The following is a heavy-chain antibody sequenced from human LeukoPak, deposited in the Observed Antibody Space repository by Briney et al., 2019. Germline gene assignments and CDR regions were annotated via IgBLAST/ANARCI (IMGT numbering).Heavy chain of an antibody. J-gene: IGHJ4*02. CDR2: ISAYNGNT. CDR3: ARVYYGSGSYLDY. D-gene: IGHD3-10*01. Sequence: ASFTVSSKSTGYTFTSYGISWGRQPPVQGIEWMGWISAYNGNTNYAQKLQGRVTMTTDTSTSTAYMKLRSLRSDDTAVYYCARVYYGSGSYLDYWGQGTLVTVSS. V-gene: IGHV1-18*01. CDR1: GYTFTSYG.